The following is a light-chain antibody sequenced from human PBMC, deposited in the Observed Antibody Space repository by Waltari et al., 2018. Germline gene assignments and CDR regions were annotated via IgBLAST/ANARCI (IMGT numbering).Light chain of an antibody. CDR2: GAS. CDR1: QSVSRN. V-gene: IGKV3-15*01. J-gene: IGKJ2*01. CDR3: QQYNSWPYT. Sequence: EIVMAQSTGTLSVSPGERVTLSCRASQSVSRNLAWYQQRPGQAPRLLVYGASTRATGVPASFSGSGSGTDFTLTISSLQSEDFAIYFCQQYNSWPYTFGQGTKLEMK.